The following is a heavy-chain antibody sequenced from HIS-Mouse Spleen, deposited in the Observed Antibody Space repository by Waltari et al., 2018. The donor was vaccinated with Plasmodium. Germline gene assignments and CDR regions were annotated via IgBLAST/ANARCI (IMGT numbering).Heavy chain of an antibody. J-gene: IGHJ1*01. V-gene: IGHV1-2*02. CDR3: ARVLGYKAAAGTFVEYFQH. Sequence: QVQLVQSGAEVKKPGASVKVSCKASGYTFTGYYMHWVRQAPGQGLEWMGWINPNSGGTNYEQKFKGRGTMTRDTSISTAYMELSRLRSDDTAVYYCARVLGYKAAAGTFVEYFQHWGQGTLVTVSS. D-gene: IGHD6-13*01. CDR2: INPNSGGT. CDR1: GYTFTGYY.